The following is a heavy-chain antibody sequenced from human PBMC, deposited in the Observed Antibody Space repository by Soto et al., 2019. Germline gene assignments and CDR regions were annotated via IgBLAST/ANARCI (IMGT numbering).Heavy chain of an antibody. J-gene: IGHJ4*02. Sequence: SETLSLTCTVSGGSISSGDYYWSWIRQPPGKGLEWIGYISHRGSSYYSPSLKSRVTISLGTSKNQFSLNLRSVTAADTAVYYCARVSWSTSPKFDYWGQGTLGTVS. V-gene: IGHV4-30-4*01. CDR3: ARVSWSTSPKFDY. CDR2: ISHRGSS. CDR1: GGSISSGDYY. D-gene: IGHD2-15*01.